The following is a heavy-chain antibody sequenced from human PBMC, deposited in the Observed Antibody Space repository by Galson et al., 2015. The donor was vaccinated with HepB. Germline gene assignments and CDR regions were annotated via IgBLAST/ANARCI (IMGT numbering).Heavy chain of an antibody. V-gene: IGHV3-15*01. D-gene: IGHD6-13*01. Sequence: SLRLSCAASRFTFTNAWMNWVRQAPGKGLEWVGRIKSKTGGGTTDYAAPVKGRFTISRDDSKSTLYLQMNSLKTEDTAVYYCTGYLTSSVAATGSAATRAWFDPWGQGTLVTVSP. J-gene: IGHJ5*02. CDR2: IKSKTGGGTT. CDR3: TGYLTSSVAATGSAATRAWFDP. CDR1: RFTFTNAW.